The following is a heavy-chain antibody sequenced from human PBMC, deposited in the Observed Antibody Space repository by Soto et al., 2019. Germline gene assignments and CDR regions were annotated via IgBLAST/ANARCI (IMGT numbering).Heavy chain of an antibody. Sequence: QVQLVQSGAEVKKPGASVKVSCKVSGYTLTELSMHWVRQAPGKGLEWMGGFDPEDGETIYAQKFQGRVTMTEDTSTETADMELSSLRSEDTAVYYCATAFSRGYTLDYWGQGTLVTVSS. V-gene: IGHV1-24*01. CDR2: FDPEDGET. CDR1: GYTLTELS. J-gene: IGHJ4*02. CDR3: ATAFSRGYTLDY. D-gene: IGHD6-13*01.